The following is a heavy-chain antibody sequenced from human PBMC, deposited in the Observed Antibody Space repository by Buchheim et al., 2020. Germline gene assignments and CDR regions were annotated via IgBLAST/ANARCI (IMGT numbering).Heavy chain of an antibody. D-gene: IGHD3-22*01. Sequence: EVQLLESGGGLVQPGESLRLSCAASGFTFSSSAMNWVRQAPGKGLECVSVISGSGTSTSYADPVKGRFTISRDNSKNRLYLQLNSLRAEDTAVYFCATSSSGYYYTWGQGTL. J-gene: IGHJ5*02. V-gene: IGHV3-23*01. CDR2: ISGSGTST. CDR1: GFTFSSSA. CDR3: ATSSSGYYYT.